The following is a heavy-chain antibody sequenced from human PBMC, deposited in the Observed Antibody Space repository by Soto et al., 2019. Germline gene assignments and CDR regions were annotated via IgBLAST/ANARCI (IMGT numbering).Heavy chain of an antibody. CDR2: IKQDGSEK. D-gene: IGHD2-15*01. CDR3: ATQGVIAAAFYAMDV. CDR1: VFTFSSSW. J-gene: IGHJ6*02. Sequence: WWSLRLSCSASVFTFSSSWMSWVRQAPGKGLEWVANIKQDGSEKYYWGSVKGRFSISRDNANNSLYLQMNSLRAEDTAVYYCATQGVIAAAFYAMDVWGQGTTVTVSS. V-gene: IGHV3-7*01.